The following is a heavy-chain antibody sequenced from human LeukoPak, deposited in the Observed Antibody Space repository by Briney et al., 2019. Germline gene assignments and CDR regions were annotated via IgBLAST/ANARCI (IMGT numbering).Heavy chain of an antibody. CDR2: IDRDDDK. CDR1: GFSLSTSGMC. D-gene: IGHD1-26*01. CDR3: ALYDKVGGYSDY. J-gene: IGHJ4*02. V-gene: IGHV2-70*11. Sequence: SGPTLVDPTQTLTLTCTSSGFSLSTSGMCVSWIRQPPGKALEWLARIDRDDDKYYSTSLKTRLTISKDTSKNQVVLTMTNMDPVDTATYCCALYDKVGGYSDYWGQGTLVTVSS.